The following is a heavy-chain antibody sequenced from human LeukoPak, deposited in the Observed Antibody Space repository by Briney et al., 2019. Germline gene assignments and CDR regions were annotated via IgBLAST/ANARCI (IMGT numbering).Heavy chain of an antibody. V-gene: IGHV3-21*01. Sequence: PGGSLRLSCVASGFTFSTYPMNWVRQAPGKGLEWVSSISNGGSYICYADSVKGRFTISRHNAENSLYLQLSSLRVEDTAVYYCARDRDFDDSRVFDYWGQGTLVTVSS. CDR2: ISNGGSYI. CDR1: GFTFSTYP. CDR3: ARDRDFDDSRVFDY. J-gene: IGHJ4*02. D-gene: IGHD4-17*01.